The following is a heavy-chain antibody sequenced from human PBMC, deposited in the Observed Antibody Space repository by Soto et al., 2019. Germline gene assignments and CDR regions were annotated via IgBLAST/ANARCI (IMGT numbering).Heavy chain of an antibody. J-gene: IGHJ6*02. V-gene: IGHV4-31*03. D-gene: IGHD3-10*01. CDR2: IYYSGST. Sequence: PSETLSLTCTVSGGSISSGGYYWSWIRQHPGKGLEWIGYIYYSGSTYYNPSLKSRVTISVDTSKNQFSLKLSSVTAADTAVYYCARLPVGVRGVIIWVPYYYYGMDVWGQGTTVTVSS. CDR3: ARLPVGVRGVIIWVPYYYYGMDV. CDR1: GGSISSGGYY.